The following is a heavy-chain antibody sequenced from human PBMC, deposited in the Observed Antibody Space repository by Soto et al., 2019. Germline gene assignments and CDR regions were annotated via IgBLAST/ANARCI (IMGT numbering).Heavy chain of an antibody. Sequence: GASVKVSFKASGYAFTSYDINWVRQATGQGLEWMGWMNPNSGNTGYAQKFQGRVTMTSNTSISTAYMELSSLRSEDTAVYYCARGTAAAGWSGYWGQGTLVTVSS. D-gene: IGHD6-19*01. CDR1: GYAFTSYD. CDR3: ARGTAAAGWSGY. V-gene: IGHV1-8*01. J-gene: IGHJ4*02. CDR2: MNPNSGNT.